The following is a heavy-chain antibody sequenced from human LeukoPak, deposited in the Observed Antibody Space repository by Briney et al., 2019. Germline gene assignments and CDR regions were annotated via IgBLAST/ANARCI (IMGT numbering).Heavy chain of an antibody. V-gene: IGHV3-23*01. D-gene: IGHD1-14*01. CDR1: GFPFSRYA. CDR3: ARPDRTDRRYAFDL. J-gene: IGHJ3*01. Sequence: GGSLRLSCAASGFPFSRYAMNWVRQAPGKGLEWVSIVSGFGDNTAYADSVKGRFTVSRDNSKNMLYLQMNSLRAEDTAAYYCARPDRTDRRYAFDLWGQGTMVTVSS. CDR2: VSGFGDNT.